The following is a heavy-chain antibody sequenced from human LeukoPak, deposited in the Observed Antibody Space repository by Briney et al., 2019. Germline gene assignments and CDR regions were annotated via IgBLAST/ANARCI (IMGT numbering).Heavy chain of an antibody. V-gene: IGHV1-46*01. D-gene: IGHD2-2*01. Sequence: ASVKVSCKASGYTFTSYYMHWVRQAPGQGLEWMGIINPSGGSTSYAQKFQGRVTMTRDTSTSTVYMELSSLRSEDTAVYYCARVPSRYCSSTSCPTWFYYYGMDVWGQGTTVTVSS. CDR2: INPSGGST. CDR1: GYTFTSYY. J-gene: IGHJ6*02. CDR3: ARVPSRYCSSTSCPTWFYYYGMDV.